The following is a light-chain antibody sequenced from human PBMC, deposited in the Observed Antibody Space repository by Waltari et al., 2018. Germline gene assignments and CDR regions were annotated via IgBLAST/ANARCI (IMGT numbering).Light chain of an antibody. V-gene: IGKV3-11*01. CDR3: QQRNNWPPIT. CDR2: DAS. J-gene: IGKJ5*01. Sequence: EVVLTQSPPTLSLSPGERATLSCRASQSVSSHLAWYQQKPGQAPRLLIYDASNRATGTPARFRGSGSGTDFTLTISSLEHEDFAVYYCQQRNNWPPITFGQGTRLEIK. CDR1: QSVSSH.